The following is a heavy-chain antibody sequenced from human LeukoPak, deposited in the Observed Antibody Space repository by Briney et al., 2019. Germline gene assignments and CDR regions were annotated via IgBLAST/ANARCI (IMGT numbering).Heavy chain of an antibody. CDR2: ISWNSGSI. D-gene: IGHD5-12*01. J-gene: IGHJ4*02. V-gene: IGHV3-9*01. Sequence: GRSLRLSCAASGFTFDDYAMHWVRQAPGKDLEWVSGISWNSGSIGYADSVKGRFTISRDNAKNSLYLQMNSLRAEDTALYYCAKDMSGGVATITPRFDYWGQGTLVTVSS. CDR1: GFTFDDYA. CDR3: AKDMSGGVATITPRFDY.